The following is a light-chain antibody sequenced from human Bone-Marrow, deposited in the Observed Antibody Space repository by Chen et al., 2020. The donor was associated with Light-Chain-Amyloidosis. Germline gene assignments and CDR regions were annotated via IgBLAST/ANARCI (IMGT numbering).Light chain of an antibody. CDR3: QVWDRSSDRPV. J-gene: IGLJ3*02. Sequence: SYVLTQPSSVSVAPGQTATIACGGNNIGSTRVHWYQQTPGQAPRLVVYDDSDRPSGIPERLSGSNSGNTATLTSSRVEAGDEADYYCQVWDRSSDRPVFGGGTKLTVL. V-gene: IGLV3-21*02. CDR2: DDS. CDR1: NIGSTR.